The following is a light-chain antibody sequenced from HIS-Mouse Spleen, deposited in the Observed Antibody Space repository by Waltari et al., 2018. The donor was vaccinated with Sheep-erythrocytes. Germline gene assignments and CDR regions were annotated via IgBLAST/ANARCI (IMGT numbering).Light chain of an antibody. CDR3: SSYTSSSTWV. J-gene: IGLJ3*02. Sequence: QSALTQPASVSGSPGQSITISCTGTSSDVGGYNYVSWYQQHPGKAPKLMIYEVSNRPSGGSNRFSGSKSGNTASLTISGLQAEDEAEYYCSSYTSSSTWVFGGGTKLTVL. CDR2: EVS. CDR1: SSDVGGYNY. V-gene: IGLV2-14*01.